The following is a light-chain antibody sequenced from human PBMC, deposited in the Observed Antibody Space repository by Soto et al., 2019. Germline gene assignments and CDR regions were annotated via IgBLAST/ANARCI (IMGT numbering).Light chain of an antibody. Sequence: IQLTQSPSSLSASVGDRVTITCRASQGISSYLAWYQQKPGKAPKLLIYAASTLQIGVPSRFSGSGSGTDFTLTLCSLQPEDFATYYCQQLNSYPPWTFGQGTKVEIK. CDR3: QQLNSYPPWT. V-gene: IGKV1-9*01. CDR1: QGISSY. J-gene: IGKJ1*01. CDR2: AAS.